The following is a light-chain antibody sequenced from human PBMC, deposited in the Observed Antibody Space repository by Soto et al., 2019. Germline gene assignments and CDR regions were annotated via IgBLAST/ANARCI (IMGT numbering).Light chain of an antibody. V-gene: IGKV1D-12*01. Sequence: DLQMTQSPSSVSASVGDRVTITCRASQGISGWLAWYQQKPGKAPNLLIYATSSLQSGVPSRFSGSGSGTDFTLTINSLQPEDFATYYCQQANSFPITFGQGTRLENK. CDR1: QGISGW. CDR3: QQANSFPIT. CDR2: ATS. J-gene: IGKJ5*01.